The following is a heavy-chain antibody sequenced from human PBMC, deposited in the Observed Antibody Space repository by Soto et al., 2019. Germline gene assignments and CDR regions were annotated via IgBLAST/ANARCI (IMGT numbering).Heavy chain of an antibody. Sequence: GASVKVSCKASRYTFTSYGISWVRQAPGQGREWMGWISAYNGNTNYAQKLQGRVTMTTDTSTSTAYMELRSLRSDDTAVYYCARGNVVVPAAIRPAFDIWGQGTMVTVSS. CDR3: ARGNVVVPAAIRPAFDI. V-gene: IGHV1-18*01. CDR1: RYTFTSYG. J-gene: IGHJ3*02. CDR2: ISAYNGNT. D-gene: IGHD2-2*02.